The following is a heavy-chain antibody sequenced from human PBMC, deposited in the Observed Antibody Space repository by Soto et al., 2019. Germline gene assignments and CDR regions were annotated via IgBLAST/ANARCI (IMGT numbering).Heavy chain of an antibody. CDR2: INQDGSEK. D-gene: IGHD2-15*01. CDR1: EFTFSNFW. Sequence: GGSLRLSCAASEFTFSNFWMIWVRQAPGKGLECVANINQDGSEKYYVNSVKGRFTISRDNAKNSLYLQMNSLRAEDTAIYYCAKGGPYYFYAMDVWGQGTTVTVPS. V-gene: IGHV3-7*03. CDR3: AKGGPYYFYAMDV. J-gene: IGHJ6*02.